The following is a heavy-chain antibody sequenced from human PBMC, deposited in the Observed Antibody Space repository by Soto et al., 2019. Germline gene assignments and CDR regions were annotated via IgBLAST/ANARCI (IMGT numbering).Heavy chain of an antibody. CDR1: GFTFSSYA. Sequence: PGGSLRLSCAASGFTFSSYAMSWVRQAPGKGLEWVSAISGSGGSTYYADSVKGRFTISRDNSKNTLYLQMNSLRAEDTAAYYCAKDRPVYSSSWYWFDPWGQGTLVTVSS. CDR3: AKDRPVYSSSWYWFDP. V-gene: IGHV3-23*01. D-gene: IGHD6-13*01. CDR2: ISGSGGST. J-gene: IGHJ5*02.